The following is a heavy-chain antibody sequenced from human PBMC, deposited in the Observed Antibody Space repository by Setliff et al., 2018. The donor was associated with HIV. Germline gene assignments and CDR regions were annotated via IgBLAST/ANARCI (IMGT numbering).Heavy chain of an antibody. D-gene: IGHD5-12*01. CDR1: GGTFGSYA. CDR3: ARDTWLRLIWYGFDI. J-gene: IGHJ3*02. V-gene: IGHV1-69*10. CDR2: IIPIVGQT. Sequence: ASVKVSCKASGGTFGSYAIHWVRQAPGQGLEWMGGIIPIVGQTNYAQKFQGRFTITADTSTNTAFMELTSLTSEDTAFYYCARDTWLRLIWYGFDIWGQGTLVTVSS.